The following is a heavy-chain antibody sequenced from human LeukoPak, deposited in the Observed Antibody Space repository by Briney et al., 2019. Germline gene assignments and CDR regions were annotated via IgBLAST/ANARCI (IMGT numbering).Heavy chain of an antibody. CDR3: ARVRGGGGSFDI. CDR2: ITSTSSTI. Sequence: GGSLRLSCAASGFAFSTYSMNWVRQAPGKGLEWVSYITSTSSTIYYADSVKGRFTISRDNPRSSLFLQMNGLRAEDTALYYCARVRGGGGSFDIWGQGTMVTVSS. CDR1: GFAFSTYS. J-gene: IGHJ3*02. D-gene: IGHD3-16*01. V-gene: IGHV3-48*01.